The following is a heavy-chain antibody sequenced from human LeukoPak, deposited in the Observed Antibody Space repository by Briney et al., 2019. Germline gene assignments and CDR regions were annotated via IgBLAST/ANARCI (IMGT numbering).Heavy chain of an antibody. D-gene: IGHD3-16*01. CDR2: IYYSGST. J-gene: IGHJ6*02. CDR1: GGSIGRYY. Sequence: SETLSLTCTVAGGSIGRYYWSWIRQPPGKGLEWIGYIYYSGSTNYNPSLKSRVTISVDTSKNQFSLKLSSVTAADTAVYYCATVLGAYPPYYYRYGMDVWGQGTTVTVSS. V-gene: IGHV4-59*01. CDR3: ATVLGAYPPYYYRYGMDV.